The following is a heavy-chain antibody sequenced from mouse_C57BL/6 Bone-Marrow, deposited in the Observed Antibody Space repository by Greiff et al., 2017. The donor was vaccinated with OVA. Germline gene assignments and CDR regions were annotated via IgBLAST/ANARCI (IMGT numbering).Heavy chain of an antibody. Sequence: EVMLVESGGGLVKPGGSLKLSCAASGFTFSDYGMHWVRQAPEKGLEWVAYISSGSSTIYYADTVKGRFTISRDNAKNTLFLQMTSLRSEDTAMYYCARWGLLDYYAMDYWGQGTSVTVSS. CDR2: ISSGSSTI. V-gene: IGHV5-17*01. D-gene: IGHD2-3*01. J-gene: IGHJ4*01. CDR3: ARWGLLDYYAMDY. CDR1: GFTFSDYG.